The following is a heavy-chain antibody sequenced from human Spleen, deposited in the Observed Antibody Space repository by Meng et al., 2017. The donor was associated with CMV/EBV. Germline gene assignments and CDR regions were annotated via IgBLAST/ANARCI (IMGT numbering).Heavy chain of an antibody. J-gene: IGHJ4*02. CDR1: GFTFSSYW. V-gene: IGHV3-7*01. CDR2: IKQDGSEK. D-gene: IGHD1-1*01. CDR3: ARGGRVQYGDFGY. Sequence: GGSLRLSCAASGFTFSSYWMSWVRQAPGKGLEWVANIKQDGSEKSYVDSVKGRFTISRDNAKNSLYLQMNSLRAEDTAVYYCARGGRVQYGDFGYWGQGTLVTVSS.